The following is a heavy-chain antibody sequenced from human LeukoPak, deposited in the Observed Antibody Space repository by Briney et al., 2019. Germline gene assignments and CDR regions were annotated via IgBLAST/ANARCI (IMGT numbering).Heavy chain of an antibody. J-gene: IGHJ4*02. V-gene: IGHV4-59*08. CDR3: ARMPEQQLASPFDY. CDR1: GGSISSYY. Sequence: SETLSLTCTVSGGSISSYYWSWIRQPPGKGLEWIGYIYYSGSTNYNPSLKSRVTISVDTSKNQFSLKLSSVTAADTAVYYCARMPEQQLASPFDYWGQGTLVTVSS. CDR2: IYYSGST. D-gene: IGHD6-13*01.